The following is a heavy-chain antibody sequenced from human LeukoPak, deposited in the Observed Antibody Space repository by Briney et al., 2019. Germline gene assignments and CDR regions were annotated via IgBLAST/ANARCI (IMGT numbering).Heavy chain of an antibody. J-gene: IGHJ4*02. CDR3: AVMGALAWNLGPSYYFDY. CDR2: ISGSGGST. CDR1: GFTFSSYA. Sequence: GGSLRLSCAASGFTFSSYAMSWVRQAPGKGLEWVSAISGSGGSTYYADSVKGRFTISRDNSKNTLYLQMNSLRAEDTAVYYCAVMGALAWNLGPSYYFDYGGQGPRVTVSS. V-gene: IGHV3-23*01. D-gene: IGHD1-1*01.